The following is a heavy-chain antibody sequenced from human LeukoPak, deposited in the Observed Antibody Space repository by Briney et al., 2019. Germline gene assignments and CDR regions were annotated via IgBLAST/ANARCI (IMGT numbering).Heavy chain of an antibody. V-gene: IGHV4-39*07. CDR2: IYYSGST. D-gene: IGHD3-10*01. J-gene: IGHJ4*02. CDR1: GGSISSSSYY. CDR3: ARGGSIGMVRGVTAIDY. Sequence: SETLSLTCTVSGGSISSSSYYWGWIRQPPGKGLEWIGSIYYSGSTYYNPSLKSRVTISVDTSKNQFSLKLSSVTAADTAVYYCARGGSIGMVRGVTAIDYWGQGTLVTVSS.